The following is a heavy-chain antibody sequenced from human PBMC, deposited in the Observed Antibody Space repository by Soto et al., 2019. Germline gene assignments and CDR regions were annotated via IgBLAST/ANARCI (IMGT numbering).Heavy chain of an antibody. V-gene: IGHV4-34*01. CDR1: GFAFSDYY. CDR3: ARQRGYSYKAGWFDP. Sequence: GSLRLSCTVSGFAFSDYYMSWIRQAPGKGLEWVSYISSSGSTYYNPSLKSRVTISVDTSKNQFSLKLSSVTAADTAVYYCARQRGYSYKAGWFDPWGQGTLVTVSS. D-gene: IGHD5-18*01. J-gene: IGHJ5*02. CDR2: ISSSGST.